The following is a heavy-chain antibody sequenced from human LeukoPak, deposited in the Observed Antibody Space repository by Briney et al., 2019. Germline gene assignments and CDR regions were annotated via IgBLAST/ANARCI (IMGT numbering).Heavy chain of an antibody. V-gene: IGHV3-48*03. J-gene: IGHJ6*03. CDR1: GFTFSSYE. CDR2: ISSSGSTI. D-gene: IGHD6-13*01. CDR3: ARVGFALAAAGYYYYYYIDV. Sequence: GGSLRLSCAASGFTFSSYEMNWVRQAPGKGLEWVSYISSSGSTIYYADSVKGRFTISRDNAKNSLYLQMNSLRAEDTAVYYCARVGFALAAAGYYYYYYIDVWGKGTTVTISS.